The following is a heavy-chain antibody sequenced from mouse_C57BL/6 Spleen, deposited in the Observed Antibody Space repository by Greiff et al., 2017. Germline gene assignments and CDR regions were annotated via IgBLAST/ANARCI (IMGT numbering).Heavy chain of an antibody. CDR3: ARTPLYAGYYDY. Sequence: QVQLQQPGAELVKPGASVKMSCKASGYTFTSYWITWVKQRPGQGLEWIGDIYPGSGSTNYNEKFKSKATLTVDTSSSTAYMQLSSLTSEDSAVYYCARTPLYAGYYDYWGQGTTLTVSA. CDR2: IYPGSGST. V-gene: IGHV1-55*01. CDR1: GYTFTSYW. J-gene: IGHJ2*01. D-gene: IGHD2-3*01.